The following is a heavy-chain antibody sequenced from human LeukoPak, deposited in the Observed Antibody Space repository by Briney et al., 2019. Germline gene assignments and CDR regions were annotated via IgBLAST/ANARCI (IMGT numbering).Heavy chain of an antibody. Sequence: PGGSLRLSCTASGFTFSSFGMHWVRQAPGKGLEWVAFVRYDGTNKYYADSVRGRFTISRDNSKNTLYLQMNSLRPEDMAVYYCARGAIVVVPAALGLGLYGMDVWGQGTTVTVSS. CDR3: ARGAIVVVPAALGLGLYGMDV. V-gene: IGHV3-30*02. CDR2: VRYDGTNK. J-gene: IGHJ6*02. CDR1: GFTFSSFG. D-gene: IGHD2-2*01.